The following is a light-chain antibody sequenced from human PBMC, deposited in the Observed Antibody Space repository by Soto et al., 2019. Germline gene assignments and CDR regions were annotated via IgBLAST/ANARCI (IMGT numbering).Light chain of an antibody. CDR3: QQRSNWPPD. CDR1: ENVRTF. Sequence: EVVLTQSPATLSLSPGARAPLSCRASENVRTFVDWYQQKPGQAPRLLIYDASNRATGIPARFSGSGSGTDFTLTISSLEPEDFAVYYCQQRSNWPPDFGQGTRLEIK. J-gene: IGKJ5*01. CDR2: DAS. V-gene: IGKV3-11*01.